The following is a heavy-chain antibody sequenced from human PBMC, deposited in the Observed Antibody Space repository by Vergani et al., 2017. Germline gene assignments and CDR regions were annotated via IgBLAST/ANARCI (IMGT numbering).Heavy chain of an antibody. CDR3: ARDYSSSLNYYYYGMDV. J-gene: IGHJ6*02. V-gene: IGHV1-18*01. Sequence: QVQLVQSGAEVKKPGASVKVSCKASGYTFTSYGITWLRQAPGQGLEWMGWISAYNGNTNYAQKLQGRVTMTTDTSTSTAYMELRSLRSDETAVYYCARDYSSSLNYYYYGMDVWGQGTTVTVSS. D-gene: IGHD6-13*01. CDR2: ISAYNGNT. CDR1: GYTFTSYG.